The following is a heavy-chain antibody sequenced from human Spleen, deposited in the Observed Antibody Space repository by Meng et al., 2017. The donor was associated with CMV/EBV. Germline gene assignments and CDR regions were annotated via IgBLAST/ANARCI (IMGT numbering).Heavy chain of an antibody. Sequence: GESMKISCAASGFTFSRYWMHWVRQAPGKGLEWVAFIRYDGSDKFFADSVKGRFTISRDNSKNTLYLQMNSLRADDTAVYYCAKILAATPVSYFDSWGQGTLVTVSS. J-gene: IGHJ4*02. CDR2: IRYDGSDK. CDR3: AKILAATPVSYFDS. D-gene: IGHD6-6*01. V-gene: IGHV3-30*02. CDR1: GFTFSRYW.